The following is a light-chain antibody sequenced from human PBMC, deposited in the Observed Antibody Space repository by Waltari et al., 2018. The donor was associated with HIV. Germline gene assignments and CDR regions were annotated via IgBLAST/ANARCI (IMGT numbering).Light chain of an antibody. Sequence: SDLTQPPSVSVSPGQTARIACSGDELPKHYSHWYQQRPGKAPVLLIYKDNERPSGFPERFSGSSSGTTVTLTITGVQADDEADYWCQSADSSGAWVFGGGTKLTVL. J-gene: IGLJ3*02. V-gene: IGLV3-25*03. CDR3: QSADSSGAWV. CDR2: KDN. CDR1: ELPKHY.